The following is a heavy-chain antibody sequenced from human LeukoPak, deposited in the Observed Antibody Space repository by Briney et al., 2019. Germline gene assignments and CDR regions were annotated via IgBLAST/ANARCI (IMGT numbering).Heavy chain of an antibody. CDR1: GGSISSGDYY. J-gene: IGHJ4*02. CDR3: AGELLPPLYYFDY. Sequence: PSETLSLTCTVSGGSISSGDYYWSWIRQPPGKGLEWIGYIYYSGSTYYNPSLKSRVTISVDASKNQFSLKLSSVTAADTAVYYCAGELLPPLYYFDYWGQGTLVTVSS. V-gene: IGHV4-30-4*01. D-gene: IGHD2-15*01. CDR2: IYYSGST.